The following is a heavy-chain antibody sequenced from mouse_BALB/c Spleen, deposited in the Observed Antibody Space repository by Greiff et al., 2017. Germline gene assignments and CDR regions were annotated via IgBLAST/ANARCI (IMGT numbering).Heavy chain of an antibody. J-gene: IGHJ4*01. D-gene: IGHD1-1*01. CDR1: GFTFSSFG. V-gene: IGHV5-17*02. Sequence: EVMLVESGGGLVQPGGSRKLSCAASGFTFSSFGMHWVRQAPEKGLEWVAYISSGSSTIYYADTVKGRFTISRDNPKNTLFLQMTSLRSEDTAMYYCARSLHYYGSSYYDMDYWGQGTSVTVSS. CDR3: ARSLHYYGSSYYDMDY. CDR2: ISSGSSTI.